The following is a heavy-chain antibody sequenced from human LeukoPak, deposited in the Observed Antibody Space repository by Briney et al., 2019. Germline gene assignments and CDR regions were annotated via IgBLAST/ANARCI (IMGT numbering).Heavy chain of an antibody. CDR2: IRGAGYSDPP. CDR1: GFSFSGSA. J-gene: IGHJ5*02. Sequence: GGSLRLSCAASGFSFSGSAIHWVRQAPGKGLEWVGRIRGAGYSDPPAYVASVRGRSTISRDDSKSTAYLQMNSLKAEDTAVYYCTVPASGGNWFDPWGPGTLVTVSS. CDR3: TVPASGGNWFDP. D-gene: IGHD2-2*01. V-gene: IGHV3-73*01.